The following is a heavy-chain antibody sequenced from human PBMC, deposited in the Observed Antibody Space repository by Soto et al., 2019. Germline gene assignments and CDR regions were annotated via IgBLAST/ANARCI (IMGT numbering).Heavy chain of an antibody. D-gene: IGHD1-1*01. Sequence: PGGSLRLSCSTSGFSFSRYVMHWVRQPPGKGPEWVAQISSDGRTTFYADSVKGRFTISRDNPEYTVYVQINSLRGDDTSVYFCARGFNEALGVGDYWGQGTPVTVSS. J-gene: IGHJ4*02. CDR2: ISSDGRTT. CDR3: ARGFNEALGVGDY. CDR1: GFSFSRYV. V-gene: IGHV3-30-3*01.